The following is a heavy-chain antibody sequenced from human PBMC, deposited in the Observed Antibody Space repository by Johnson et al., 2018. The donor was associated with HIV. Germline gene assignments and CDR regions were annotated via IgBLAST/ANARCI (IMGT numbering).Heavy chain of an antibody. D-gene: IGHD3-16*01. CDR2: IGTAGDT. Sequence: EQLVESGGGVVQPGRSLRLSCAASGFTFSSYDMHWVRQATGKGLEWVSAIGTAGDTYYPGSVKGRFTISRENAKNSLYLQMNSLRAGDTAVYYCARDGGFVGAFDIWGQGTMVTVSS. V-gene: IGHV3-13*01. CDR1: GFTFSSYD. J-gene: IGHJ3*02. CDR3: ARDGGFVGAFDI.